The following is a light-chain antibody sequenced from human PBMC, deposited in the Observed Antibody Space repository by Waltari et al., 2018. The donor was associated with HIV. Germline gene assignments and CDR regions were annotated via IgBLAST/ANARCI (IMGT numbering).Light chain of an antibody. CDR3: QQYYSPPWS. V-gene: IGKV4-1*01. J-gene: IGKJ1*01. CDR2: WAS. Sequence: DIVMTQSPDSLAVSLGERATINCKSSQSVLYSPNNKNYLTWYQQKPGQPPKLLISWASTRESGVPDRFSGSGSGTDFTLTISSLQAEDVAVYYCQQYYSPPWSFGQGTKVEIK. CDR1: QSVLYSPNNKNY.